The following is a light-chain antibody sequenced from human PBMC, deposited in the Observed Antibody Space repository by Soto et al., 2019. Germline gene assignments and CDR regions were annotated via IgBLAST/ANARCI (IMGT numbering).Light chain of an antibody. CDR1: SSDVGDYNY. J-gene: IGLJ1*01. CDR3: SSYAGSNYPYV. CDR2: DVS. V-gene: IGLV2-8*01. Sequence: QSVLTQPPSASGSPGQSVTISCTGTSSDVGDYNYVSWYQQPPGKAPKLLIYDVSKRPSGVPDRFSGSKFGNTASLTVSGLQAEDEGDYYCSSYAGSNYPYVFGTGTKVTVL.